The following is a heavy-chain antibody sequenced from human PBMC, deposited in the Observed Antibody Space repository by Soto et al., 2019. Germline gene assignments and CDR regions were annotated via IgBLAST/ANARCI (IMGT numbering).Heavy chain of an antibody. V-gene: IGHV4-34*01. CDR3: ASINSSGWYRFDY. Sequence: KPSETLSLTCAVYGGSFIGYYWSWIRQPPGKGLEWIGEINHSGSTNYNPSLKSRVTISVDTSKNQFSLKLSSVTAADTAVYYCASINSSGWYRFDYWGQGTLVTVSS. CDR1: GGSFIGYY. J-gene: IGHJ4*02. D-gene: IGHD6-19*01. CDR2: INHSGST.